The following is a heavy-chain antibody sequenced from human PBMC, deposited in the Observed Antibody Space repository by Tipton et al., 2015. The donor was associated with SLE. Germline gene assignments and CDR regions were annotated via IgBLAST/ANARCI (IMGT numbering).Heavy chain of an antibody. J-gene: IGHJ3*02. V-gene: IGHV4-30-2*01. CDR2: IYHSGST. CDR1: GGSISSHY. Sequence: TLSLTCTVSGGSISSHYWSWIRQPPGKGLEWIGYIYHSGSTYYNPSLKSRVTISVDRSKNQFSLKLSSVTAADTAVYYCARGGPHDAFDIWGQGTMVTVSS. CDR3: ARGGPHDAFDI.